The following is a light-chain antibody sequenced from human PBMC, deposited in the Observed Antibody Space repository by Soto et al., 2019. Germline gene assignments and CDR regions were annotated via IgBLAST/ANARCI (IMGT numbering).Light chain of an antibody. Sequence: IVMTHSLASLSVYPEERATLSCRASQTVTTNLAWYQQKPGQAPRLLIYGSSTGATGIPARFSGSGSGTEFTLTIGGLQSEDFTVYYCQQYSNLRTFGEGTKVDIK. V-gene: IGKV3-15*01. J-gene: IGKJ4*01. CDR3: QQYSNLRT. CDR1: QTVTTN. CDR2: GSS.